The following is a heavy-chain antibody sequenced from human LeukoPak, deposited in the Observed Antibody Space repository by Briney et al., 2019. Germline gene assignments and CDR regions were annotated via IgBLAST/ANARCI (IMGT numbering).Heavy chain of an antibody. J-gene: IGHJ5*02. CDR1: GGSSGSGGYS. CDR3: AQSRFYDFWSGGPDWFDP. Sequence: SETLARKSSVTGGSSGSGGYSCSWIRHPPRKTLEWIGYIYYSGSTYYNPSLKSRVTISVDTSKNQFTLKLRSVTAADTAVYYCAQSRFYDFWSGGPDWFDPWGQGTLATVSS. D-gene: IGHD3-3*01. CDR2: IYYSGST. V-gene: IGHV4-30-4*07.